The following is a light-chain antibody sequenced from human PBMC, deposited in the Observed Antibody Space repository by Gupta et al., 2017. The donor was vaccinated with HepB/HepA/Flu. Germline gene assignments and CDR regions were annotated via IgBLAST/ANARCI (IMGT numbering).Light chain of an antibody. CDR1: QSVLYSSNNRNY. J-gene: IGKJ1*01. V-gene: IGKV4-1*01. CDR3: QQYYSNPRT. CDR2: WAS. Sequence: DIVMTQSPDSLAVSLGERATINCKSSQSVLYSSNNRNYFSWYQHKPGQPPKLLIYWASTRESGVPDRFSGSGSGTXFNLTIXSLQAEDVAVYYCQQYYSNPRTFGXGTKVEVK.